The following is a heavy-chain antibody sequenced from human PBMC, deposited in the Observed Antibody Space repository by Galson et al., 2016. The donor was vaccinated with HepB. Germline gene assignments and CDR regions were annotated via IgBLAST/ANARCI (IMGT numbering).Heavy chain of an antibody. CDR1: GFTFSSYS. J-gene: IGHJ4*02. CDR3: ARDLLMGHTRGIFDI. D-gene: IGHD3-3*01. Sequence: SLRLSCAASGFTFSSYSMNWVRQSPGKGLEWVSAISGSSDYLYYADSVRGRFTISRDNTKNSLYLQMNGLRADDTALYYCARDLLMGHTRGIFDIWGQGTLVTVSS. CDR2: ISGSSDYL. V-gene: IGHV3-21*06.